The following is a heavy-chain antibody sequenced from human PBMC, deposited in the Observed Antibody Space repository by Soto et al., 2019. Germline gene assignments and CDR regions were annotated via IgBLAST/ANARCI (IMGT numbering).Heavy chain of an antibody. Sequence: QVQLQESGPGLVKPSETLSLTCSVSGGSISSYYWSWMRQPPGKGLEWFAYIYYSGTSYNPSLKSRVQISLETSKNQCSLKMSSVPAADTAVYYCARTDDGSGPNSGGYAFYIWGQGTMVTFSS. D-gene: IGHD3-22*01. CDR1: GGSISSYY. J-gene: IGHJ3*02. V-gene: IGHV4-59*01. CDR2: IYYSGT. CDR3: ARTDDGSGPNSGGYAFYI.